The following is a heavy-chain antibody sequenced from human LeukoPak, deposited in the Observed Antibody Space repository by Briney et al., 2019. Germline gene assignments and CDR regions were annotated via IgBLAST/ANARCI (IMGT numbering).Heavy chain of an antibody. CDR3: AKDGAWLRFDD. V-gene: IGHV3-66*01. CDR1: EFSVGSNY. D-gene: IGHD5-12*01. CDR2: IYSGGST. Sequence: PGGSLRLSCAASEFSVGSNYMTWVRQAPGKGLEWVSLIYSGGSTYYADSVKGRFTISRDDSKNTLYLQMKNLRAEDTAVYYCAKDGAWLRFDDWGQGILVSVSS. J-gene: IGHJ4*02.